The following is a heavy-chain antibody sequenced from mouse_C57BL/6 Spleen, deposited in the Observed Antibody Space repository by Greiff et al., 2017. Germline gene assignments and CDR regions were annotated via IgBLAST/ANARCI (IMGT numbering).Heavy chain of an antibody. Sequence: QVQLKQSGAELVRPGASVTLSCKASGYTFTDYEMHWVKQTPVHGLEWIGAIDPETGGTAYNQKFKGKAILTADKSSSTAYMELRSLTSEDSAVYYCTRGGTMVTTGFAYWGQGTLVTVSA. CDR3: TRGGTMVTTGFAY. CDR1: GYTFTDYE. CDR2: IDPETGGT. J-gene: IGHJ3*01. D-gene: IGHD2-2*01. V-gene: IGHV1-15*01.